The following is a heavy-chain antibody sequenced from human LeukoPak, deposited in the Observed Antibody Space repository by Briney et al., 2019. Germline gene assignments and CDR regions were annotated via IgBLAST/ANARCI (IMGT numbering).Heavy chain of an antibody. J-gene: IGHJ6*04. D-gene: IGHD2-15*01. CDR3: ARARYCSGGSCYWTPYYYYGMDV. Sequence: SVTVSCKASGGTFSIYAISWVRQAPGQGLEWMGGIIPIFGTANYAQKFQGRVTITADKSTSTAYMELSSLRSEDTAVYYCARARYCSGGSCYWTPYYYYGMDVWGKGTTVTVSS. CDR2: IIPIFGTA. CDR1: GGTFSIYA. V-gene: IGHV1-69*06.